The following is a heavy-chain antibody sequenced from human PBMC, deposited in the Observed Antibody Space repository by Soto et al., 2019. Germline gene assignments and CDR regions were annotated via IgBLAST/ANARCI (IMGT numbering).Heavy chain of an antibody. CDR1: GYSFTSYW. CDR3: ARPYCSGGSCYRLGMDV. CDR2: IYPGDSDT. V-gene: IGHV5-51*01. J-gene: IGHJ6*02. D-gene: IGHD2-15*01. Sequence: GESLKISCKGSGYSFTSYWIGWVRQMPGKGLEWMGIIYPGDSDTRYSPSFQGQVTISADKSISTAYLQWSSLKASDTAMYYCARPYCSGGSCYRLGMDVWGQGTTVTVS.